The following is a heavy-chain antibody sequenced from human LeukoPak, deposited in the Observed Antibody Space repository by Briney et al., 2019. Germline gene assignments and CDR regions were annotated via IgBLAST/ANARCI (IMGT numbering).Heavy chain of an antibody. CDR2: IIPILGIA. V-gene: IGHV1-69*02. CDR1: GGTFSSYT. J-gene: IGHJ4*02. D-gene: IGHD1-20*01. CDR3: ARSLVTGTGQLEFDY. Sequence: GASVRVSCKASGGTFSSYTISWVRQAPGQGLEWMGRIIPILGIANYAQKFQGRVTITADKSTSTAYMELSSLGSEDTAVFYCARSLVTGTGQLEFDYWGQGTLVTVSS.